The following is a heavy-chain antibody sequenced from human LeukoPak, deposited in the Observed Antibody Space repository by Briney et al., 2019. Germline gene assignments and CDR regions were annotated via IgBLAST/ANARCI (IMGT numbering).Heavy chain of an antibody. CDR2: ISWSCGTT. D-gene: IGHD1-7*01. V-gene: IGHV3-23*01. CDR3: AKDLRELFPRGVDV. J-gene: IGHJ6*02. Sequence: PGGSLRLSCAASGFTFSSYAMTWVRQAPGKGLEWVSAISWSCGTTYYADSVKGRFTISRDNSKTTLYLPMNSLRAEDTAVYYCAKDLRELFPRGVDVWGQGTTVTVSS. CDR1: GFTFSSYA.